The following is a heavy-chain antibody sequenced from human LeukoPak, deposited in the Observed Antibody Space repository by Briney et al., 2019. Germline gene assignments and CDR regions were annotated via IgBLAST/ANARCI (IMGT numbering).Heavy chain of an antibody. J-gene: IGHJ1*01. Sequence: GGSVKVSCKASGYTFIGYYMHWVRQAPGQELEWMGWINPNSGGTNFAQKFQGRVTMTRDTSTSTAYMELSSLRSEDTAVYYCARDISGQDYYDSSGYYPHFQHWGQGTLVTVSS. V-gene: IGHV1-2*02. CDR2: INPNSGGT. D-gene: IGHD3-22*01. CDR3: ARDISGQDYYDSSGYYPHFQH. CDR1: GYTFIGYY.